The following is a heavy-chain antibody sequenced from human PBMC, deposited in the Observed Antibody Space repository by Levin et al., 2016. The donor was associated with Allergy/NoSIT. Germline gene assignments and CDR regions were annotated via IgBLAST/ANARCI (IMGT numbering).Heavy chain of an antibody. V-gene: IGHV3-23*01. J-gene: IGHJ4*02. Sequence: GESLKISCAASGFTFSGFTFSSYAMSWVRQAPGKGLEWVSGISSDGRGTYYADSVKGRFTVSRDNSKNTLYLQLNSLRAEDTAIYYCARNPVGGYSPRPEHWGQGTLVTVSS. D-gene: IGHD5-12*01. CDR1: GFTFSGFTFSSYA. CDR2: ISSDGRGT. CDR3: ARNPVGGYSPRPEH.